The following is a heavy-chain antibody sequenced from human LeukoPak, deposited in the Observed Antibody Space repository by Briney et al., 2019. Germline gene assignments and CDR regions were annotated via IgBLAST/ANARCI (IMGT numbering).Heavy chain of an antibody. D-gene: IGHD4-23*01. CDR1: GGSISNGSYY. J-gene: IGHJ4*02. CDR2: IYTSGST. V-gene: IGHV4-61*02. CDR3: ARGNAVKDRSFDY. Sequence: SETLSLTCTVSGGSISNGSYYWSWIRQPAGKGLEWIGRIYTSGSTNYNPSLKSRVTISVDTSKNQFSLKLSSVTAADTAVYYCARGNAVKDRSFDYWGQGTLVTVSS.